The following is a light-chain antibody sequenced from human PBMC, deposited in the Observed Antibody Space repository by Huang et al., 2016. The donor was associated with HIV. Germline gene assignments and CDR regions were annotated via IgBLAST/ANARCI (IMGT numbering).Light chain of an antibody. J-gene: IGKJ4*01. Sequence: IVMTPSPATLSVSQGERVTLDYRANRSVSTHLVWYQQRPGQAPRLLIYGSSTRAPGIPARFSGSGSGTDFSLTISSLQSEDFALYYCHQYNNWLLSFGGGTRVDI. CDR2: GSS. CDR3: HQYNNWLLS. V-gene: IGKV3-15*01. CDR1: RSVSTH.